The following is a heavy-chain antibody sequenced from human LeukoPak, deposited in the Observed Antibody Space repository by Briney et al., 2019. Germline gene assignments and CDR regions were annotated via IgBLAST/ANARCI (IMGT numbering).Heavy chain of an antibody. CDR2: ISAYNGNT. CDR1: GYTFTSYG. Sequence: ASVKVSCKASGYTFTSYGISWVRQAPGQGLEWMGWISAYNGNTNYAQKLQGRVTMTTDTSTRTAYMEVRSLRSDATAVYFCATGDWNYRFWGQGTLVTVSS. D-gene: IGHD1-7*01. CDR3: ATGDWNYRF. V-gene: IGHV1-18*01. J-gene: IGHJ4*02.